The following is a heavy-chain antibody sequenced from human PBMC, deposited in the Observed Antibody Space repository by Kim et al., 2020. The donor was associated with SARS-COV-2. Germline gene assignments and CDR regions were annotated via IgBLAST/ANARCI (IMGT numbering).Heavy chain of an antibody. Sequence: SETLSLTCTVSGASISGFYWNWIRQPPGKGLEWIGYIYYSGTTNYNPSLKSRVTISLDTSKKQFSLKLSSVTAADTAVYYCARGYCSGGSCYSPPGLYWGQGILVTVSS. V-gene: IGHV4-59*13. J-gene: IGHJ4*02. D-gene: IGHD2-15*01. CDR1: GASISGFY. CDR2: IYYSGTT. CDR3: ARGYCSGGSCYSPPGLY.